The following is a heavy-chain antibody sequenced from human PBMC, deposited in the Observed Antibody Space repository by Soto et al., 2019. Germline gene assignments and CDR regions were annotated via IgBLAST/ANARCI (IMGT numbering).Heavy chain of an antibody. D-gene: IGHD3-22*01. CDR2: IYHSGST. J-gene: IGHJ5*02. CDR1: GGSISSGGFS. V-gene: IGHV4-30-2*01. CDR3: ARGSIDPSYYYDSSGGGWFDP. Sequence: TLSLTCAVSGGSISSGGFSWSWIRQPPGKGLEWIGYIYHSGSTYYNPSLKSRVTISVDRSKNQFSLKLSSVTAADTAVYYCARGSIDPSYYYDSSGGGWFDPWGQGTLVTVSS.